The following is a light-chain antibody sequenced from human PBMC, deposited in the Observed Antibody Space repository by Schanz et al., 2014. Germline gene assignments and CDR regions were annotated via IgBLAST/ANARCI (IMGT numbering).Light chain of an antibody. CDR3: QQYVTSPYT. V-gene: IGKV3-20*01. CDR2: GAS. CDR1: QSVTTK. Sequence: EIVLTQSPATLSLSPGERATLSCRASQSVTTKIAWYQQKPGQAPRLLIYGASTRATGIPARFSGSGSGTDFTLTISRLEPEDFAVYYCQQYVTSPYTFGQGTKLEIK. J-gene: IGKJ2*01.